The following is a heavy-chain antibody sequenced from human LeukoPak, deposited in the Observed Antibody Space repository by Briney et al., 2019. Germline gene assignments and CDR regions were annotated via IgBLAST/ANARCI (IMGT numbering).Heavy chain of an antibody. D-gene: IGHD2-2*01. CDR3: ARERGEDIVVVPAAEYYYYYYMDV. V-gene: IGHV1-8*01. CDR1: GYTLTSYD. CDR2: MNHNSGNT. Sequence: ASVKVSCKASGYTLTSYDINWVRQATGQGLEWMGWMNHNSGNTGYAQKFQGRVTMTRNTSISTAYMELSSLRSEDTAVYYCARERGEDIVVVPAAEYYYYYYMDVWGKGTTVTVSS. J-gene: IGHJ6*03.